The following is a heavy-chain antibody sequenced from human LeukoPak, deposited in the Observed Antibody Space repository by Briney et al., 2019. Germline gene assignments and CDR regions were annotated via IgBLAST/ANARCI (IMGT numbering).Heavy chain of an antibody. Sequence: SETLSLTCTVSGGSISSGGYYWSLIRQPPGKGLEWIGYIYHSGSTYYNPSLKSRVTISVDRSKNQFSLKLSSVTAADTAVYYCARGLFLEWPDREGYNDYWGQGTLVTVSS. CDR1: GGSISSGGYY. CDR2: IYHSGST. D-gene: IGHD3-3*01. CDR3: ARGLFLEWPDREGYNDY. V-gene: IGHV4-30-2*01. J-gene: IGHJ4*02.